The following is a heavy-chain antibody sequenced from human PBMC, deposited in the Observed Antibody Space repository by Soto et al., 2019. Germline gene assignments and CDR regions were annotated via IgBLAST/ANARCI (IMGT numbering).Heavy chain of an antibody. V-gene: IGHV1-18*01. Sequence: ASVKVSCKASGYTFTSYGISWVRQAPGQGLEWMGWISAYNGNTNYAQKLQGRVTMTTDTSTSTAYMELRSLRSDDTAVYYCAKDFSGRVLSRHDRPAYWGQGTLVTVSS. D-gene: IGHD5-12*01. CDR3: AKDFSGRVLSRHDRPAY. J-gene: IGHJ1*01. CDR2: ISAYNGNT. CDR1: GYTFTSYG.